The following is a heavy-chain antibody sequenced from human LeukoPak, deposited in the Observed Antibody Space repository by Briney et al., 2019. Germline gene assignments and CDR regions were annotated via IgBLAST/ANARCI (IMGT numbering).Heavy chain of an antibody. D-gene: IGHD3-10*01. J-gene: IGHJ4*02. CDR2: IYSGGST. CDR3: AREKDVTMVRGVSSYFDY. Sequence: GGSLRLSCAASGFTVSSNYMSWVRQAPGKGLEWVSVIYSGGSTYYADSVKGRFTISRDNSKNTLYLQMNSLRAEDTAVYYCAREKDVTMVRGVSSYFDYWGQGTLVTVSS. CDR1: GFTVSSNY. V-gene: IGHV3-66*01.